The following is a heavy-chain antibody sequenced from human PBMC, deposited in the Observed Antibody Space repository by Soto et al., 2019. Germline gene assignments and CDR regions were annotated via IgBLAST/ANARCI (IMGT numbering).Heavy chain of an antibody. Sequence: SETLSLTCTVSGGSISSSSYYWGWIRQPPGKGLEWIGSIYYSGSTYYNPSLKSRVTISVDTSKNQFSLKLSSVTAADTAVYYCARLDLAVAASNWGQGTLVTVSS. CDR1: GGSISSSSYY. V-gene: IGHV4-39*01. CDR3: ARLDLAVAASN. J-gene: IGHJ4*02. D-gene: IGHD6-19*01. CDR2: IYYSGST.